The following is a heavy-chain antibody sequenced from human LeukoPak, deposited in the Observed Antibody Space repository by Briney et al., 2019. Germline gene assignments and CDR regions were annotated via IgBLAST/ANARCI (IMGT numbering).Heavy chain of an antibody. Sequence: SETLSLTCTVSGGSISSSSYYWGWIRQPPGKGLEWIGSIYYSGSTYYNPSLKSRVTISVDTSKNQFSPKLSSVTAADTAVYYCATLYSSGWYSGYYFDYWGQGTLVTVSS. CDR3: ATLYSSGWYSGYYFDY. CDR2: IYYSGST. D-gene: IGHD6-19*01. V-gene: IGHV4-39*01. CDR1: GGSISSSSYY. J-gene: IGHJ4*02.